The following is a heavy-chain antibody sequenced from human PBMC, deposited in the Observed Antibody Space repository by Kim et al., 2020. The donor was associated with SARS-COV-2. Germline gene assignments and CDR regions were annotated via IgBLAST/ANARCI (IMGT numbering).Heavy chain of an antibody. D-gene: IGHD3-22*01. CDR1: GGTFSSYA. CDR3: ASESYDSSGYHPLTLPHTPYYFDY. J-gene: IGHJ4*02. V-gene: IGHV1-69*04. Sequence: SVKVSCKASGGTFSSYAISWVRQAPGQGLEWMGRIIPILGIANYAQKFQGRVTITADKSTSTAYMELSSLRSEDTAVYYCASESYDSSGYHPLTLPHTPYYFDYWGQGTLVTVSS. CDR2: IIPILGIA.